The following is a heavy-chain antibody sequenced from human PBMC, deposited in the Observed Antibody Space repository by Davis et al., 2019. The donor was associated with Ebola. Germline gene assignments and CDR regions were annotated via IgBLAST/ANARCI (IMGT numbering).Heavy chain of an antibody. J-gene: IGHJ6*02. Sequence: GESLKISCAASGFTVSSNYMSWVRQAPGKGLEWVSAISGSGGSTYYADSVKGRFTISRDNSKNTLYLQMNSLRTEDTAVYYCAKDLGVVGAPYGMDVWGQGTTVTVSS. CDR1: GFTVSSNY. D-gene: IGHD1-26*01. CDR2: ISGSGGST. V-gene: IGHV3-23*01. CDR3: AKDLGVVGAPYGMDV.